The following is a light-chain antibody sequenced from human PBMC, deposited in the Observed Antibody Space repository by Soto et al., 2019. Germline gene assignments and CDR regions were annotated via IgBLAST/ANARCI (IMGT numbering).Light chain of an antibody. CDR2: DAS. Sequence: DIQMTQSPSTLSASVGDRVTITCRASQSISAWLAWYQQKPGEAPTLLIYDASSLESGVPSRFSGSGSGTEFSLTITSLQPEDVATYYCQQLFDSPITFGQGTRLEIK. CDR1: QSISAW. J-gene: IGKJ5*01. CDR3: QQLFDSPIT. V-gene: IGKV1-5*01.